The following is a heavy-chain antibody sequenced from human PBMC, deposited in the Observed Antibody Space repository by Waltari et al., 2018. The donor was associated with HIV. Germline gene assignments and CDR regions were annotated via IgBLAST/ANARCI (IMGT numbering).Heavy chain of an antibody. Sequence: HVQLLQSGPGLVTSSQTLSITCAISGYIVPSDSAPWNWIRLSPTGGLEWVGRTIHRAKWVQLYAPSVGGRSRVDVDPSVNHFSLHLDSGTPDDTAVYYCARDSNGLDYWGQGTVVTVSS. CDR1: GYIVPSDSAP. CDR3: ARDSNGLDY. D-gene: IGHD4-4*01. J-gene: IGHJ4*02. V-gene: IGHV6-1*02. CDR2: TIHRAKWVQ.